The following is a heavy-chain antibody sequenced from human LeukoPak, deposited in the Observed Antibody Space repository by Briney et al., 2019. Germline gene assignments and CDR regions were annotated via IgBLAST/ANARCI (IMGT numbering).Heavy chain of an antibody. CDR2: INHSGST. Sequence: SETLSLTCTVSGASISGYSWTWIRQPPGKGLEWIGEINHSGSTNYNPSLKSRVTISVDTSKNQFSLKLSSVTAADTAVYYCARGYSGYDPFDYWGQGTLVTVSS. V-gene: IGHV4-34*01. D-gene: IGHD5-12*01. J-gene: IGHJ4*02. CDR1: GASISGYS. CDR3: ARGYSGYDPFDY.